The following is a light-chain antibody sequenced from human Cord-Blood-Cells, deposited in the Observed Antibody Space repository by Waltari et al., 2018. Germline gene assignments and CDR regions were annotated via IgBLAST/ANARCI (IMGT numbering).Light chain of an antibody. V-gene: IGLV3-1*01. CDR3: QAWDSSTYV. J-gene: IGLJ1*01. Sequence: SYELNQPPSVSVSPGQTASITCSGAKLGDKYACWYQQKPGQSLVLVIYQESKRPSGVPERFSGSNAENTAILTISGTQAMDEADYSCQAWDSSTYVFGTGTKVTVL. CDR2: QES. CDR1: KLGDKY.